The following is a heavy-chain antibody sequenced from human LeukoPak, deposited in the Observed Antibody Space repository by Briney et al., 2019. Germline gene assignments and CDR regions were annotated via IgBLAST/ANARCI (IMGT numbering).Heavy chain of an antibody. CDR1: GGSISSSNW. J-gene: IGHJ4*02. Sequence: LAGTPSLTCAVSGGSISSSNWWSWVRQPPGKGLEWIGEIYHSGSTNYNPSLKSRVTISVDKSKNQFSLKLSSVTAADTAVYYCARETSGDCSSTSCYDLYWGQGSLVTVPS. CDR3: ARETSGDCSSTSCYDLY. V-gene: IGHV4-4*02. D-gene: IGHD2-2*01. CDR2: IYHSGST.